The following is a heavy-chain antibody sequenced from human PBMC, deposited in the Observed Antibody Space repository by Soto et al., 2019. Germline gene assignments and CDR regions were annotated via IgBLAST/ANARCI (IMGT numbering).Heavy chain of an antibody. CDR2: IIPIFGTA. D-gene: IGHD3-22*01. CDR3: SRDQYYYDSSGYLDY. Sequence: ASVKVSCKASGGSFSSYAISWVRQAPGQGLEWMGGIIPIFGTANYAQKFQGRVTITADESTSTAYMELSSPRSEDTAVYYCSRDQYYYDSSGYLDYWGQGTLVPVSS. CDR1: GGSFSSYA. J-gene: IGHJ4*02. V-gene: IGHV1-69*13.